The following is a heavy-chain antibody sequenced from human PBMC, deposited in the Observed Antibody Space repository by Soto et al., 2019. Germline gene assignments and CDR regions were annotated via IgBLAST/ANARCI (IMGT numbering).Heavy chain of an antibody. CDR1: GYSISSGYY. CDR2: IYHSGST. Sequence: PSETLSLTCAVSGYSISSGYYWGWIRQPPGKGLEWIGSIYHSGSTYYNPSLKSRVTISVDTSKNQFSPKLSSVTAADTAVYYCAREAGDYDIFDNSGPDYWGQGTLVTVSS. CDR3: AREAGDYDIFDNSGPDY. J-gene: IGHJ4*02. D-gene: IGHD3-9*01. V-gene: IGHV4-38-2*02.